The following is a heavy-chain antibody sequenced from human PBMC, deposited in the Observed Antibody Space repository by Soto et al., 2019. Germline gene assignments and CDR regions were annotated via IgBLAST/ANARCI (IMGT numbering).Heavy chain of an antibody. V-gene: IGHV3-15*01. Sequence: EVQLVESGGGLVKPGGSVRLSCAVSGLTFTYAWMSWVRQAPGKGLEWVGRIKNDGRTDYAAPVKGRFTVSRDDSKDMVYLQINSLETEDTGVYYCTWNNDFYHGLAVW. CDR2: IKNDGRT. D-gene: IGHD1-1*01. CDR3: TWNNDFYHGLAV. J-gene: IGHJ6*01. CDR1: GLTFTYAW.